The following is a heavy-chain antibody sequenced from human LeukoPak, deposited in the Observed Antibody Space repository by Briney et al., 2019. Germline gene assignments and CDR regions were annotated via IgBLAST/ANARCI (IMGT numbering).Heavy chain of an antibody. V-gene: IGHV3-30-3*01. D-gene: IGHD2-2*01. CDR3: ASNPSYCSSTSCYDYYYYYGMDV. Sequence: GGSLRLSCAASGFTFSSYAMHWLRQAPGKGLEWVAVISYDGSNKYYADSVKGRFTISRDNSKNTLYLQMNSLRAEDTDVYYCASNPSYCSSTSCYDYYYYYGMDVWGQGTTVTVSS. CDR1: GFTFSSYA. CDR2: ISYDGSNK. J-gene: IGHJ6*02.